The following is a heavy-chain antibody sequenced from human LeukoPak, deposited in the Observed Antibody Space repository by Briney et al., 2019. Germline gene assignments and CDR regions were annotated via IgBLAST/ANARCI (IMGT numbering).Heavy chain of an antibody. Sequence: SETLSFTCAVYGGSFSGYYWSWIRQPPGKGLEWIGEINHSGSTNYNPSLKSRVTISVDTSKNQFSLKLSSVTAADTAVYYCARGVMITFGGVIVHPMDYWGQGTLVTVSS. CDR2: INHSGST. V-gene: IGHV4-34*01. CDR1: GGSFSGYY. D-gene: IGHD3-16*02. J-gene: IGHJ4*02. CDR3: ARGVMITFGGVIVHPMDY.